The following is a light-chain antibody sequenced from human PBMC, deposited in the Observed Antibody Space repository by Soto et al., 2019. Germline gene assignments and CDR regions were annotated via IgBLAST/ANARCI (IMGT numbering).Light chain of an antibody. V-gene: IGLV1-40*01. J-gene: IGLJ1*01. CDR3: QSYDSTLKGCV. CDR1: SSNLGADYE. CDR2: GNT. Sequence: QSALTQPPSVSGAPGQRVTISCTGGSSNLGADYEVHWYQQLPGTAPKLLIYGNTNRPSGVPDRFSGSKSGSSASLAITGLQAEDEAEYYCQSYDSTLKGCVFGTGTKVTVL.